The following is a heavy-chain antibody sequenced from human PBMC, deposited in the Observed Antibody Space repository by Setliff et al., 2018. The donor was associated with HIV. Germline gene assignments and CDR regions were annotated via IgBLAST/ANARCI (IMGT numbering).Heavy chain of an antibody. J-gene: IGHJ4*02. CDR1: GVSINTYY. Sequence: SETLSLTCSVSGVSINTYYWNWVRQSGTGLEWIGYFHYTGGTSYNPSLTSRVSISLDTSKNQFSLKLSSVTAADTAIYFCAREGGYDYGYTIFYWGQGTLVTVSS. CDR2: FHYTGGT. CDR3: AREGGYDYGYTIFY. D-gene: IGHD5-18*01. V-gene: IGHV4-59*12.